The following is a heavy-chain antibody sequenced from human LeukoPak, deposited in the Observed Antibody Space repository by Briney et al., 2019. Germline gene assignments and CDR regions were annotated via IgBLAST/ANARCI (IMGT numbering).Heavy chain of an antibody. Sequence: SETLSLTCAVYSGSFSGYYWSWIRQPPGKGLEWIGEINHSGSTNYNPSLKSRVTISVDTSKSQFSLKLSSVTAADTAVYYCARAQGRRLRYFDWWGQGTLVTVSS. V-gene: IGHV4-34*01. CDR1: SGSFSGYY. CDR2: INHSGST. D-gene: IGHD3-9*01. J-gene: IGHJ4*02. CDR3: ARAQGRRLRYFDW.